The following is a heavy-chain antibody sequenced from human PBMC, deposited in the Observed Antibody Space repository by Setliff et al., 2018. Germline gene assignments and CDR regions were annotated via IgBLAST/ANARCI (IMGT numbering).Heavy chain of an antibody. CDR2: IYYNGNT. J-gene: IGHJ4*02. CDR1: GSSISGYF. D-gene: IGHD1-1*01. V-gene: IGHV4-39*01. Sequence: SETLSLTCTVSGSSISGYFWGWIRQPPGKGLEWIGRIYYNGNTYYNASLKSRLTISVDTSKSQFSLRLNSVTAADTAVYYCARTGTKRYFDYWGQGALVTVSS. CDR3: ARTGTKRYFDY.